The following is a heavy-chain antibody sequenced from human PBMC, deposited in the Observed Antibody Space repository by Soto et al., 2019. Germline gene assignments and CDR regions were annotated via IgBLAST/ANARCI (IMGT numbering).Heavy chain of an antibody. D-gene: IGHD6-19*01. CDR2: IRGSSRYT. V-gene: IGHV3-11*06. CDR3: ARHTSGWHYYDY. Sequence: CRRLTCAASGCKFRDHYMIWIRQAPGKGLEWVSYIRGSSRYTNFADSVKGRFTISRDNAKNSLYLQMNSLRAEDTAVYYCARHTSGWHYYDYWGQGTPVTVSS. CDR1: GCKFRDHY. J-gene: IGHJ4*02.